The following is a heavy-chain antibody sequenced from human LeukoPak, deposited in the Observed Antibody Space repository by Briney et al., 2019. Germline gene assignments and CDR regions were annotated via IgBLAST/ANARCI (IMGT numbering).Heavy chain of an antibody. J-gene: IGHJ3*02. D-gene: IGHD3-16*01. Sequence: GGSLRLSCAASGFTFSSYEMNWVRQAPGKGLEWVANIKQDGTEKYYVDSVKGRFTISRDNAKNSLYLQMNSLRAEDTAVYYCARDGPLYEVRDDAFDIWGQGTMVTVSS. V-gene: IGHV3-7*01. CDR3: ARDGPLYEVRDDAFDI. CDR1: GFTFSSYE. CDR2: IKQDGTEK.